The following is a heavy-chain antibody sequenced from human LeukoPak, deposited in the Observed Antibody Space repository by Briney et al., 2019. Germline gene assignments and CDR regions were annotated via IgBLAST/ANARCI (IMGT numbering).Heavy chain of an antibody. J-gene: IGHJ5*02. V-gene: IGHV4-30-4*01. CDR3: ARPYYYDSRIDP. Sequence: SETLSLTCTVSGGSISSGDYYWSWIRQPPGKGLEWIGYTYYSGSTYYNPSLKNRVSISVDTSKNQFSLNLGSVAAADTAVYYCARPYYYDSRIDPWGQGTLVTVSS. CDR1: GGSISSGDYY. CDR2: TYYSGST. D-gene: IGHD3-22*01.